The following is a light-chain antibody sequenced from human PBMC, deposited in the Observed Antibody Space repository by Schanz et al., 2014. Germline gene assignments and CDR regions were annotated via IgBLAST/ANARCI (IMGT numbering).Light chain of an antibody. Sequence: QSALTQPPSVSGSPGQSVTISCTGTSGDVGSYNRVSWYQQPPGTAPKLMIYEVNNRPSGVPDRFSGSKSGSTASLTISGLQAEDEADYYCSSYTSSSTLVVFGGGTKLTVL. CDR3: SSYTSSSTLVV. CDR2: EVN. CDR1: SGDVGSYNR. V-gene: IGLV2-18*02. J-gene: IGLJ2*01.